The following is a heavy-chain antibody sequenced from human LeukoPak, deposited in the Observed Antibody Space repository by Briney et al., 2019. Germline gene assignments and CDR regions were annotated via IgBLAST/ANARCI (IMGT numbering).Heavy chain of an antibody. CDR2: INHSGST. D-gene: IGHD3-9*01. V-gene: IGHV4-34*01. Sequence: SETLSLTCAVYGGSFSGYYWSWIRQPPGKGLEWIGEINHSGSTNYNPSLKSRVTISVDTSKNQFSLKLSSVTAADTAVYYCARDVGRYYDILTGLGVDVWGQGTTVTVSS. J-gene: IGHJ6*02. CDR1: GGSFSGYY. CDR3: ARDVGRYYDILTGLGVDV.